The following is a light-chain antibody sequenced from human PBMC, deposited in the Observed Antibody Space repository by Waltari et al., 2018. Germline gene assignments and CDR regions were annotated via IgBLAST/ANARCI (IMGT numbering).Light chain of an antibody. V-gene: IGKV1-39*01. CDR2: EAS. Sequence: DIVMTQSLSSLSASVGDKVTITCRASQIISNYLNWYQQKPGEAPKLLMYEASTLESGVPSRFSGGRSGTDFTLTINSLQPEDVATYYCQQSYNYPRSFGQGTKLE. CDR3: QQSYNYPRS. CDR1: QIISNY. J-gene: IGKJ2*03.